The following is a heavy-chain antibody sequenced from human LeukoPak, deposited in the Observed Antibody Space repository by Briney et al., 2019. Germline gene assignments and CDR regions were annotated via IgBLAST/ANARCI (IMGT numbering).Heavy chain of an antibody. J-gene: IGHJ5*02. D-gene: IGHD6-19*01. CDR3: AREMEYRSGGNWFDP. Sequence: GGSLRLSCAASGFTFSSYSMNWVRQAPGKGLEWVSSISSSSSYIYYADSVKGRFTISRDNAKNSLYLQMNSLRAEDTAVYYWAREMEYRSGGNWFDPWGQGTLVTVSS. CDR1: GFTFSSYS. CDR2: ISSSSSYI. V-gene: IGHV3-21*01.